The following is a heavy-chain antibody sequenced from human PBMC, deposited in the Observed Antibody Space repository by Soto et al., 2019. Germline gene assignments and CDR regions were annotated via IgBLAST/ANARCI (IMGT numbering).Heavy chain of an antibody. Sequence: QVQLVESGGGVVQPGRSLRLSCAASGFTFSSYAMHWVRQAPGKGLEWVAVISYDGSNKYYADSVKGRFTISRDNSKNTLYLQMNSLRAEDTAVYYCASPGYDFWSGYSANPFDYWGQGTLVTVSS. CDR1: GFTFSSYA. CDR3: ASPGYDFWSGYSANPFDY. V-gene: IGHV3-30-3*01. CDR2: ISYDGSNK. D-gene: IGHD3-3*01. J-gene: IGHJ4*02.